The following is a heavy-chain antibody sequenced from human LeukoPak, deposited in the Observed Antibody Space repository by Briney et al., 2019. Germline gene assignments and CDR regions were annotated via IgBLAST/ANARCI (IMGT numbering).Heavy chain of an antibody. CDR3: ARLPLLGYCSSTSCLYFDY. D-gene: IGHD2-2*01. J-gene: IGHJ4*02. Sequence: EASVKVSCKASGYTFTGYYMHWVRQAPGRGLEWMGWINPNSGGTNYAQKFQGRVTMTRDTSISTAYMELSRLRSDDTAVYFCARLPLLGYCSSTSCLYFDYWGQGTLVTVSS. CDR1: GYTFTGYY. CDR2: INPNSGGT. V-gene: IGHV1-2*02.